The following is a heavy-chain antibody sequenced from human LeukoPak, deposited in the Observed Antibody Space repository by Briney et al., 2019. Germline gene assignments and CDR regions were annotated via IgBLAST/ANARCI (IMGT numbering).Heavy chain of an antibody. CDR3: ARGTTVTRIYDY. V-gene: IGHV3-11*04. CDR2: ISSSGVTI. Sequence: PGGSLRPSCAASGFTFSNYYMSWIRQAPGKGLEWVSYISSSGVTIYYADSVKGRFTIPRDDAKNSLYLQMSSLRAEDTAVYYCARGTTVTRIYDYWGQGTLVTVSS. D-gene: IGHD4-17*01. CDR1: GFTFSNYY. J-gene: IGHJ4*02.